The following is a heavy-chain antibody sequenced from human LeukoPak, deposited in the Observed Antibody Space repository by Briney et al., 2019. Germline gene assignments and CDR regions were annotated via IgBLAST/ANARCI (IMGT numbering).Heavy chain of an antibody. Sequence: PGGSLRLSCTASGFTFSGAWMTWVRQAPGKGLEWVSAISGSGGSTYFADSVKGRFTISRDNSKNTLYLQMNSLRAEDTAVYYCAKDRSDIVVVPDETLDYWGQGTLVTVSS. CDR2: ISGSGGST. V-gene: IGHV3-23*01. D-gene: IGHD2-2*01. J-gene: IGHJ4*02. CDR3: AKDRSDIVVVPDETLDY. CDR1: GFTFSGAW.